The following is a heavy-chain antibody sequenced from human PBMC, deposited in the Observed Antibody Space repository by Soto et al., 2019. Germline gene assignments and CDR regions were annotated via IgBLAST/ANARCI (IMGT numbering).Heavy chain of an antibody. CDR3: ARKGYSSSWYEGEFDP. Sequence: GASVKVSCKASGYTFTSYYMHWVRQAPGQGLEWMGIINPSGGSTSYAQKFQGRVTMTRDTSTSTVYMELSSLRSEDTAVYYCARKGYSSSWYEGEFDPWGQGTLVTVSS. J-gene: IGHJ5*02. V-gene: IGHV1-46*01. CDR1: GYTFTSYY. D-gene: IGHD6-13*01. CDR2: INPSGGST.